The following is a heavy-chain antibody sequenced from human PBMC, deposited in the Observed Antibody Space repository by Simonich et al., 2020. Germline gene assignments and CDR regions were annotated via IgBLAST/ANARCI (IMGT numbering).Heavy chain of an antibody. CDR3: AKARVAARHYYYYGMDV. CDR2: ISWDGGST. Sequence: EVQLVESGGVVVQPGGSLRLSCAASGFTFDDYAMHWVRQAPGKGREWVSLISWDGGSTYYADSVKGRFTISRDNSKNSLYLQMNSLRAEDTALYYCAKARVAARHYYYYGMDVWGQGTTVTVSS. V-gene: IGHV3-43D*04. J-gene: IGHJ6*02. D-gene: IGHD6-6*01. CDR1: GFTFDDYA.